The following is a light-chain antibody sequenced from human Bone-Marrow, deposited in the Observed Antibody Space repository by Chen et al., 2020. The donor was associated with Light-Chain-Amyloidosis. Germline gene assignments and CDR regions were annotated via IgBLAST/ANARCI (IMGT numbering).Light chain of an antibody. CDR1: DLPTKY. J-gene: IGLJ2*01. Sequence: SYELTQPPSVSVSPGQTARITCSGDDLPTKYAYWYQQKPGQAPVLVIHRDTERPSGISERFSGSSSGTKATWTISGVQAEEEADYHCQSADSSGTYEVIFGGGTKLTVL. CDR2: RDT. V-gene: IGLV3-25*02. CDR3: QSADSSGTYEVI.